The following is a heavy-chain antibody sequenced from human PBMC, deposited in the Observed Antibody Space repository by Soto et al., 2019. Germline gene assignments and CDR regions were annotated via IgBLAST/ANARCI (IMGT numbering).Heavy chain of an antibody. D-gene: IGHD3-16*01. CDR2: MYYSGSA. CDR1: GGSISNNIYL. J-gene: IGHJ4*02. CDR3: ARDRRGFGGTAEFDY. V-gene: IGHV4-39*02. Sequence: SETLSLTCTVSGGSISNNIYLWGWIRQPPGKGLEWIATMYYSGSASYNPSLRSRVTISVDTSKNQFSLKLTSVTAADTAMYYCARDRRGFGGTAEFDYWGQGTLVTVSS.